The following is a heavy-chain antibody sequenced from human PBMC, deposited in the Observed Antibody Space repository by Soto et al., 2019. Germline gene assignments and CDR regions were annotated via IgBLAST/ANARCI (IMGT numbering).Heavy chain of an antibody. Sequence: GESLKISCKGSGYSFTTYWISWVRQMPGKGLEWMGRIDPTDSDTYYSPSFQGHVTFSADKSISTVYLQWSSLKASDTAMYYCATHDPQVDRRWLDPCGQGTLVTVYS. D-gene: IGHD2-15*01. CDR1: GYSFTTYW. CDR3: ATHDPQVDRRWLDP. J-gene: IGHJ5*02. CDR2: IDPTDSDT. V-gene: IGHV5-10-1*01.